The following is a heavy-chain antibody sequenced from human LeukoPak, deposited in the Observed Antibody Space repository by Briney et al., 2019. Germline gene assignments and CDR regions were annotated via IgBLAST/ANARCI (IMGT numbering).Heavy chain of an antibody. Sequence: SDTLSLTCAVSGYSISSSNWWGWIRQPPGKGLEWIGYIYYSGSTYYNPSLKSRVTMSVDTSKNQFSLKLSSVTAVDTAVYYCVRSASPYSSEYYFDYWGQGTLVTVSS. V-gene: IGHV4-28*01. CDR3: VRSASPYSSEYYFDY. J-gene: IGHJ4*02. D-gene: IGHD6-19*01. CDR1: GYSISSSNW. CDR2: IYYSGST.